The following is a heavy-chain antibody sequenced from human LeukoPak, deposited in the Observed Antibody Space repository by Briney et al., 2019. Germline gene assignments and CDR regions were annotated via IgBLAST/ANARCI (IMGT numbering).Heavy chain of an antibody. CDR2: ISSSSSYI. J-gene: IGHJ5*02. Sequence: GGSLRLSCAASGFTFSSYSMNWVRQAPGKGLEWVSSISSSSSYIYYADSVKGRFTISRDNAKNSLHLQMNSLRAEDTAVYYCAREVVVVVAATRVDWFDPWGQGTLVTVSS. CDR3: AREVVVVVAATRVDWFDP. V-gene: IGHV3-21*01. CDR1: GFTFSSYS. D-gene: IGHD2-15*01.